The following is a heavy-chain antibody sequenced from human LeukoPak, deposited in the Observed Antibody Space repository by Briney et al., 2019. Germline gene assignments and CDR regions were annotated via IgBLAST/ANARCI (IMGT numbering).Heavy chain of an antibody. V-gene: IGHV3-30*18. CDR3: AKESWSTDSGKGAFDI. CDR1: GFTFSSYG. D-gene: IGHD3-10*01. Sequence: PGRSLRLSCAASGFTFSSYGIHWVRQAPGKGLEWVALISYDATNKYFTDSVKGRFTISRDNSKKTLYLQMNSLRPEDTAVYYCAKESWSTDSGKGAFDIWGQGTMVTVSS. CDR2: ISYDATNK. J-gene: IGHJ3*02.